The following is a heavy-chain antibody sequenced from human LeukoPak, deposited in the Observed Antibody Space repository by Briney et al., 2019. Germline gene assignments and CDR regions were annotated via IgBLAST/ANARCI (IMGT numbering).Heavy chain of an antibody. CDR3: ASFHGGNLLRPYYYYMDV. CDR1: GGSISSSSYY. CDR2: IYYSGST. V-gene: IGHV4-39*01. Sequence: SETLSLTCTVSGGSISSSSYYWGWIRQPPGKGLEWIVSIYYSGSTYYNPSLKSRVTISVDTSKNQFSLKLSSVTAADTAVYYCASFHGGNLLRPYYYYMDVWGKGTTVTVSS. J-gene: IGHJ6*03. D-gene: IGHD4-23*01.